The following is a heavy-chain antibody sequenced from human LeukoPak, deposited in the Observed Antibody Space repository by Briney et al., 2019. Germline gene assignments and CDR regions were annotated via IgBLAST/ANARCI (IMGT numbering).Heavy chain of an antibody. V-gene: IGHV4-39*01. CDR2: IYYSGST. CDR3: ASRTDYYGSGVGY. D-gene: IGHD3-10*01. J-gene: IGHJ4*02. Sequence: PSETLSLTCTVSGGSISSSSYYWGWIRQPPGNGLEWIGSIYYSGSTYYNPSLKSRVTISVDTSKNQFSLKLSSVTAADTAVYYCASRTDYYGSGVGYWGQGTLVTVSS. CDR1: GGSISSSSYY.